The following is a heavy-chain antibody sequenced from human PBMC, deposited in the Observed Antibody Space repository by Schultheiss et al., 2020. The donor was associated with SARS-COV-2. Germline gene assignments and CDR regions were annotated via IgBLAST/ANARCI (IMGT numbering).Heavy chain of an antibody. Sequence: GSLRLSCAVSGGSISSSNWWSWVRQPPGKGLEWIGEIYHSGSTNYNPSLKSRVTISVDTSKNQFSLKLSSVTAADTAVYYCARDQGRGYSYGSTYYYYYYGMDVWGQGTLVTVSS. D-gene: IGHD5-18*01. CDR2: IYHSGST. CDR3: ARDQGRGYSYGSTYYYYYYGMDV. CDR1: GGSISSSNW. V-gene: IGHV4-4*02. J-gene: IGHJ6*02.